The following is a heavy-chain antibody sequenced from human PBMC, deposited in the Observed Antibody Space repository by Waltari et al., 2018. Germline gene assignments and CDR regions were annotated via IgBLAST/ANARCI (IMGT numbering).Heavy chain of an antibody. CDR2: IRSKIYGGTA. Sequence: EVQLVESGGGLVQPGRSLRLSCTTSGFTFGAHALSWFRQAPGKGRGWVGCIRSKIYGGTADYAASVKGRFTVSRDDSKSIAYLQMDSLKTEDTAVYYCSRVSASGDGMDVWGQGTTVTVSS. D-gene: IGHD3-16*01. J-gene: IGHJ6*02. CDR1: GFTFGAHA. V-gene: IGHV3-49*03. CDR3: SRVSASGDGMDV.